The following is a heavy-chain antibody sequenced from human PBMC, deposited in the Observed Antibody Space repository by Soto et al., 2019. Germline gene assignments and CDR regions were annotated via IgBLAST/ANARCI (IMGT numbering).Heavy chain of an antibody. Sequence: PGGSLRLSCAASGFTVSSNYMSWVRQAPGKGLEWVSVIYSGGSTYYADSVKGRFTISRDNSKNTLYLQMNSLRAEDTAVYYCARDRYSQDYYYGMDVWGQGTTVTVSS. D-gene: IGHD5-18*01. V-gene: IGHV3-53*01. CDR2: IYSGGST. J-gene: IGHJ6*02. CDR1: GFTVSSNY. CDR3: ARDRYSQDYYYGMDV.